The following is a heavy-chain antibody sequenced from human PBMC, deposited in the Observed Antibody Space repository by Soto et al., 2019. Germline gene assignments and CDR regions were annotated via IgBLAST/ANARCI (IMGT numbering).Heavy chain of an antibody. D-gene: IGHD3-10*01. Sequence: EVQLLESGGGLVQPGGSLRLSCAASGFTFINYAMNWVRQAPGKGLQWVATISGGGDATFYAGSVKGRFTFSRDNSRNTASLQMHSLGAADTAVYYCSRKVLGSPIRPDYCYFDLWGRGILVTVSS. CDR2: ISGGGDAT. J-gene: IGHJ2*01. CDR3: SRKVLGSPIRPDYCYFDL. CDR1: GFTFINYA. V-gene: IGHV3-23*01.